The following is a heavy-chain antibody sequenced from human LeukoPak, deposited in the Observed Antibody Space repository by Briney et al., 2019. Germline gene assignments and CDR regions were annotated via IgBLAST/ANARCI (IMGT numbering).Heavy chain of an antibody. CDR1: GFTFSSYG. J-gene: IGHJ4*02. CDR2: INEDGSEK. Sequence: GGSLRLSCAASGFTFSSYGMSWVRQAPGKGLEWVGYINEDGSEKYYVDSAKGRFTISRDNAKNSLYLQMNSLRAEDTAVYYCARHLPYSSSWYSSLDYWGQGTLVTVSS. V-gene: IGHV3-7*03. D-gene: IGHD6-13*01. CDR3: ARHLPYSSSWYSSLDY.